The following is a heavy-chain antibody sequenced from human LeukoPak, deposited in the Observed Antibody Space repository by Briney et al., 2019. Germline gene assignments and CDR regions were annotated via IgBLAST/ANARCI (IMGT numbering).Heavy chain of an antibody. J-gene: IGHJ4*02. Sequence: GSLRLSCAASGFTFSSYAMSWVRRAPGKGLEWVSAISGSGGSTYYADSVKGRFTISRDNSKNTLYLQMNSLRAEDTAVYYCAKEKAMVRGVITPAALDYWGQGTLVTVSS. CDR1: GFTFSSYA. D-gene: IGHD3-10*01. CDR3: AKEKAMVRGVITPAALDY. CDR2: ISGSGGST. V-gene: IGHV3-23*01.